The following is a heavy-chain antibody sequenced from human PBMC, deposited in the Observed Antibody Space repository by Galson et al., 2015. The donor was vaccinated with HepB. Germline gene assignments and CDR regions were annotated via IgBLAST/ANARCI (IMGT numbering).Heavy chain of an antibody. CDR1: GGTFSSYA. Sequence: SVKVSCKASGGTFSSYAISWVRQAPGQGLEWMGGIVPIFGIPNYAQKFQGRVTITADESTGTAYMEVSSLRSEDTALYYCASAPIVGATRTRFDYWGQGTLVTVSS. D-gene: IGHD1-26*01. V-gene: IGHV1-69*13. CDR3: ASAPIVGATRTRFDY. CDR2: IVPIFGIP. J-gene: IGHJ4*02.